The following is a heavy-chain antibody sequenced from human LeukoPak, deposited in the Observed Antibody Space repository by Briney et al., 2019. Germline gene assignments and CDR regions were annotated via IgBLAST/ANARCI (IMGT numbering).Heavy chain of an antibody. V-gene: IGHV1-8*01. CDR2: MNPNSGNT. J-gene: IGHJ4*02. Sequence: ASVKVSCKASGYTFTSYDINWVRQATGQGLEWMGWMNPNSGNTGYAQKFQGRVTITRDTSASTAYMELSSLRSEDTAVYYCARDRITMVRGVISTLFDYWGQGTLVTVSS. CDR3: ARDRITMVRGVISTLFDY. D-gene: IGHD3-10*01. CDR1: GYTFTSYD.